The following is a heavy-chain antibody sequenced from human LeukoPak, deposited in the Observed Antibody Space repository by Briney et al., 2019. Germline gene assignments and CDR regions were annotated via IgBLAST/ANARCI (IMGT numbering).Heavy chain of an antibody. V-gene: IGHV4-59*01. D-gene: IGHD6-13*01. J-gene: IGHJ6*03. CDR1: GGSISSYY. Sequence: SETLSLTCTVSGGSISSYYWSWLRQPPGKGLEWIGYIYYSGSTNYNPSLKSRVTISVDTSKNQFSLKLSSVTAADTAVYYCARSSGIAAAGNLDYYYYMDVWGKGTTVTISS. CDR3: ARSSGIAAAGNLDYYYYMDV. CDR2: IYYSGST.